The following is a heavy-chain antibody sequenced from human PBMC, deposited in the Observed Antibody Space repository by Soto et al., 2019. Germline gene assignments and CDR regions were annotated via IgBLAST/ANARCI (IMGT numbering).Heavy chain of an antibody. Sequence: ASVKVSCKASGYTFTSYGISWVRQAPGQGLEWMGWISAYNGNTNYAQRLQGRVTMTTDTSTSTAYMELRSLRSDDTAVYYCARERVDIAVVPAATRIYGMDVWGQGTTVTVS. CDR3: ARERVDIAVVPAATRIYGMDV. D-gene: IGHD2-2*01. CDR1: GYTFTSYG. J-gene: IGHJ6*02. CDR2: ISAYNGNT. V-gene: IGHV1-18*04.